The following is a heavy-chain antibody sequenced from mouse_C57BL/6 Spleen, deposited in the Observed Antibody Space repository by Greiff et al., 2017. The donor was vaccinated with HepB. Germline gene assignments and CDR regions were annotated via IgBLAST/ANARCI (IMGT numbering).Heavy chain of an antibody. CDR1: GYTFTSYW. Sequence: QVQLKQPGAELVKPGASVKLSCKASGYTFTSYWMHWVKQRPGQGLEWIGMIHPNSGSTNYNEKFKSKATLTVDKSSSTAYMQLISLTSEDSAVYYCADYGSSRYAMDYWGQGTSVTVSS. V-gene: IGHV1-64*01. CDR2: IHPNSGST. CDR3: ADYGSSRYAMDY. J-gene: IGHJ4*01. D-gene: IGHD1-1*01.